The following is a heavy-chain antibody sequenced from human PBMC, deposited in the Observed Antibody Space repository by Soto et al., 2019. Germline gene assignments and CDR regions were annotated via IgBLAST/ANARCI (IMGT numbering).Heavy chain of an antibody. V-gene: IGHV1-69*13. D-gene: IGHD3-10*01. Sequence: SVKVSCKASGGTFSSYAISWVRQAPGQGLEWMGGIIPIFGTANYAQKFQGGVTITADESTSTAYMELSRLRSDDTAVYYCARESFELYGSGSYYNWFDPWGQGTLVTVSS. CDR3: ARESFELYGSGSYYNWFDP. CDR2: IIPIFGTA. J-gene: IGHJ5*02. CDR1: GGTFSSYA.